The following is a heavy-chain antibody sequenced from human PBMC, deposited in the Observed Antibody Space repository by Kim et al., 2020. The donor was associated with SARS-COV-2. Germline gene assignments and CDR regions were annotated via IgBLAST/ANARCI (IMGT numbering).Heavy chain of an antibody. Sequence: GGSLRLSCAASGFTFSSYAMSWVRQAPGKGLEWVSAISGSGGSTYYADSVKGRFTISRDNSKNTLYLQMNSLRAEDTSVYYCAKDKLGIRSYYFDYWGQGTLVTVSS. J-gene: IGHJ4*02. V-gene: IGHV3-23*01. D-gene: IGHD7-27*01. CDR3: AKDKLGIRSYYFDY. CDR1: GFTFSSYA. CDR2: ISGSGGST.